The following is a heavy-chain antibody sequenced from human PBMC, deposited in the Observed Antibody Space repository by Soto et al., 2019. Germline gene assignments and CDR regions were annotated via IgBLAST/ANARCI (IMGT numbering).Heavy chain of an antibody. CDR2: INPSGGST. J-gene: IGHJ5*02. CDR1: GYTFTSYY. D-gene: IGHD6-6*01. V-gene: IGHV1-46*01. CDR3: ARDNKGSSKAGGNWFDP. Sequence: GASVKVSCKASGYTFTSYYMHWVRQAPGQGLEWMGIINPSGGSTSYAQKFQGRVTMTRDTSTSTVYMELSSLRSEDTAVYYCARDNKGSSKAGGNWFDPWGQGTLVTVSS.